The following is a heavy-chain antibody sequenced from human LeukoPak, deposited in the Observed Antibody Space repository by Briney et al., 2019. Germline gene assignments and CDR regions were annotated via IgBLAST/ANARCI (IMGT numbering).Heavy chain of an antibody. CDR1: GFTVSSNY. CDR2: IYSGGST. CDR3: ATWGVVAAGFEAFDT. V-gene: IGHV3-53*01. D-gene: IGHD2-15*01. Sequence: GGSLRLSCAASGFTVSSNYMSWVRQAPGKGLEWVSVIYSGGSTYYADSVKGRFTISRDNSKNTLYLQMNSLRAEDTAVYYCATWGVVAAGFEAFDTWGQGTMVTVSS. J-gene: IGHJ3*02.